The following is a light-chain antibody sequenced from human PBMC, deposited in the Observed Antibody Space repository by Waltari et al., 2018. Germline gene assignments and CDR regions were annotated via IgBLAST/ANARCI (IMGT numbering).Light chain of an antibody. CDR1: QSVSNF. CDR2: EAS. CDR3: QQRANWPPLT. Sequence: EIVLTPSPATLSFSPGGRTTLPCRASQSVSNFLAWYQQKPGQAPRLLIYEASKRATGIPARFSGSGSGTDFTLTISSLEPEDFAVYYCQQRANWPPLTFGGGTKVEIK. J-gene: IGKJ4*01. V-gene: IGKV3-11*01.